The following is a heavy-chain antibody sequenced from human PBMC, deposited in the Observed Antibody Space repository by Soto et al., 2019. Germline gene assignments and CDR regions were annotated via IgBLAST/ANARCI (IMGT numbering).Heavy chain of an antibody. V-gene: IGHV1-46*01. J-gene: IGHJ4*02. D-gene: IGHD3-10*01. CDR2: INPSDGST. CDR3: ARAFYYFGGTPPFAL. Sequence: ASVKVSCKASGYSFTSYYMHWVRQAPGQGPEWVGMINPSDGSTNYAQKFQGRVTLTRDTSTSILFMELSSLRSEDTAVYFCARAFYYFGGTPPFALGGQETLATVSS. CDR1: GYSFTSYY.